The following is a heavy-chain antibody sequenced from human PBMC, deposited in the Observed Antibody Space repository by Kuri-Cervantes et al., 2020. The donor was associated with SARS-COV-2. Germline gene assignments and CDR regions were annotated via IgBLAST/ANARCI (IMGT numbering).Heavy chain of an antibody. V-gene: IGHV4-59*01. J-gene: IGHJ5*02. D-gene: IGHD2-2*01. CDR3: ARRICSSTSCYYYNWFDP. CDR2: IHYSGST. CDR1: GGSISSYY. Sequence: SETLSLTCTVSGGSISSYYWSWVRQPPGKGLEWIGNIHYSGSTNYNPSLKSRVTISVDTSKNQLSLRLSSVTAADTAVYYCARRICSSTSCYYYNWFDPWGQGTLVTVSS.